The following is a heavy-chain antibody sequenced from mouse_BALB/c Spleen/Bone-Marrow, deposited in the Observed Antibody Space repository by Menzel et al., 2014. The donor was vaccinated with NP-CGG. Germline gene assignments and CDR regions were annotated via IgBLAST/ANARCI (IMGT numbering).Heavy chain of an antibody. CDR3: TRRDGGYPY. Sequence: QVQLQQPGAGLVRPGPSVKLSCKASGSTFTNYWMNWVNRRPGQGLEWFGMINPSDSETHYNKMFKDKATLTVDKSSSTAYMQLSSLTSEDSAVYYCTRRDGGYPYWGQGTTLTVSS. CDR2: INPSDSET. V-gene: IGHV1-61*01. D-gene: IGHD2-3*01. J-gene: IGHJ2*01. CDR1: GSTFTNYW.